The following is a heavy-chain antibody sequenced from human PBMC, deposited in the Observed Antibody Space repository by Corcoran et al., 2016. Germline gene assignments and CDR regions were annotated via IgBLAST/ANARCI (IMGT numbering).Heavy chain of an antibody. V-gene: IGHV4-39*07. J-gene: IGHJ4*02. Sequence: QLQLQESGPGLVKPSETLYLTCTVSGGSISSSSYYWGWTRQPPGKGREWIGSIYYSGSTYYNPSLKSRVTISVDTYKNQFSLKLSSVTAADTAVNYCARVSYDFWSGYWDYLDYWGQGTLVTVSS. CDR1: GGSISSSSYY. D-gene: IGHD3-3*01. CDR2: IYYSGST. CDR3: ARVSYDFWSGYWDYLDY.